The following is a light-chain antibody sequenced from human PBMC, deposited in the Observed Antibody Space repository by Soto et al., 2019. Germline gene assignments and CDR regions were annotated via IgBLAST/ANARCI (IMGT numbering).Light chain of an antibody. CDR1: SSDVGGYKY. V-gene: IGLV2-14*01. CDR3: NSYRSGDLYV. Sequence: QSALTQPASVSGSPGQSITISCTGTSSDVGGYKYVSWYQQHPGKAPKLLIYEVSNRPSGISNRFSASKSDNTASLTISGLRAEDEADYYCNSYRSGDLYVFGTGTKVTVL. J-gene: IGLJ1*01. CDR2: EVS.